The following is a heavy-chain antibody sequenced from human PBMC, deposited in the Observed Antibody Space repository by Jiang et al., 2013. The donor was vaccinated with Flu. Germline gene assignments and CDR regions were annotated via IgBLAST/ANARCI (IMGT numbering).Heavy chain of an antibody. D-gene: IGHD3-22*01. Sequence: SGSGLVKPSETLSLTCAVSGYSISSGYYWGWIRQPPGKGLEWIGSIYHSGSTYYNPSLKSRVTISVDTSKNQFSLKLSSVTAADTAVYYCARAEPGEGTYYYDSSGPRLYNWFDPWGQGTLVTVSS. CDR2: IYHSGST. CDR3: ARAEPGEGTYYYDSSGPRLYNWFDP. V-gene: IGHV4-38-2*01. J-gene: IGHJ5*02. CDR1: GYSISSGYY.